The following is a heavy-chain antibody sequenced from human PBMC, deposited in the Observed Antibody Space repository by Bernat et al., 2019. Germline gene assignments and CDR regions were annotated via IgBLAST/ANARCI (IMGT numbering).Heavy chain of an antibody. J-gene: IGHJ6*02. CDR3: ARDKVDYVGFLNGMDV. V-gene: IGHV3-30-3*01. CDR1: GFTFSSYA. CDR2: ISYDGSNK. Sequence: QVQLVESGGGVVQPGRSLRLSCAASGFTFSSYAMHWVRQAPGKGLEWVAVISYDGSNKYYADSVKGRFTISRDNSKTTLYLQMNSLRAEDTAVYYCARDKVDYVGFLNGMDVWGHGTTVTVSS. D-gene: IGHD3-10*02.